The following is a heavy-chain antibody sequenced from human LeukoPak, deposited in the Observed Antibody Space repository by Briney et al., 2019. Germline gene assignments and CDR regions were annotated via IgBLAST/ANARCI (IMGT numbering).Heavy chain of an antibody. CDR2: IYYSGST. CDR1: GGSISSYY. J-gene: IGHJ4*02. Sequence: SETLSLTCTVSGGSISSYYWSWIRQPPGKGLEWIGYIYYSGSTNYNPSLKSRVTISVDTSKNQFSLKLSSVTAADTAVYYCAGGYSSGWNEVYFDYWGQGTLVTVSS. V-gene: IGHV4-59*01. D-gene: IGHD6-19*01. CDR3: AGGYSSGWNEVYFDY.